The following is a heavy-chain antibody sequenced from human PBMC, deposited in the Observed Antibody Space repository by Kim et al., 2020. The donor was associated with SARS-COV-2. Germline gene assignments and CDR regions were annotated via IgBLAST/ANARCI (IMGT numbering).Heavy chain of an antibody. CDR1: GGSINRSNYY. Sequence: SETLSLTCSVSGGSINRSNYYWGWCRQSPEKGLEWIGNIYFTGATYYNPSLKSRVTISIDTSNNQFSLKLTSATAADTAVYYCARLEARGSGSYYYGMDVWGPGTTVTVSS. CDR2: IYFTGAT. V-gene: IGHV4-39*01. J-gene: IGHJ6*02. D-gene: IGHD3-10*01. CDR3: ARLEARGSGSYYYGMDV.